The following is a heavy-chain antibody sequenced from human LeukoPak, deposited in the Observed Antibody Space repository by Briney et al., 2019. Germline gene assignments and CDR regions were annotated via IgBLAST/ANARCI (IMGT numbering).Heavy chain of an antibody. J-gene: IGHJ5*02. CDR2: IYYSGST. V-gene: IGHV4-39*07. Sequence: SETLSLTCTVSGGSITSSSYYWGWIRQPPGNGLEWIGSIYYSGSTYYNPSLKSRVTISVDTSKNQFSLKLSSVTAADTAVYYCARDSWYYYDSSGYKGFDPWGQGTLVTVSS. CDR1: GGSITSSSYY. CDR3: ARDSWYYYDSSGYKGFDP. D-gene: IGHD3-22*01.